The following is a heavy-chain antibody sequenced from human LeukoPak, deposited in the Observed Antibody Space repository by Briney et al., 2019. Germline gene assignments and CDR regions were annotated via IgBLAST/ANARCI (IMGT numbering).Heavy chain of an antibody. V-gene: IGHV3-11*04. CDR1: GFTFSDYY. CDR2: ISSSGSTI. Sequence: PGGSLRLSCAASGFTFSDYYMSWIRQAPGKGLEWVSYISSSGSTIYYADSVKGRFTISRDNAKNSLYLQMNSLRAEDTAVYYCARDQGVIAAAASDDAFDIWGQGTMVTVSS. D-gene: IGHD6-13*01. J-gene: IGHJ3*02. CDR3: ARDQGVIAAAASDDAFDI.